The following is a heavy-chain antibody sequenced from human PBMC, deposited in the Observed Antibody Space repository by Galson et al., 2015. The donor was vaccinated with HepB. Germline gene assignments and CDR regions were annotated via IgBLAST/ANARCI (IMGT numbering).Heavy chain of an antibody. CDR3: ARGGGIAVAGTGNSGFDY. D-gene: IGHD6-19*01. CDR2: INAGNGNT. J-gene: IGHJ4*02. V-gene: IGHV1-3*01. Sequence: SVKVSCKASGYTFTSYAMHWVRQAPGQRLEWMGWINAGNGNTKYSQKFQGRVTITRDTSASTAYMELSSLRSEDTAVYYCARGGGIAVAGTGNSGFDYWGQGTLVTVSS. CDR1: GYTFTSYA.